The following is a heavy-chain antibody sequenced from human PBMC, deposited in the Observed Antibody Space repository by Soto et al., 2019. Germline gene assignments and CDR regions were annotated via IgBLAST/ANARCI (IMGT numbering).Heavy chain of an antibody. V-gene: IGHV3-66*01. D-gene: IGHD2-15*01. CDR3: AVDDLVCAGGRCYGIALDV. CDR2: IQSGGTT. CDR1: GFTVSSKY. J-gene: IGHJ6*04. Sequence: EVQLVESGGGWVQPGGSLRLSCAASGFTVSSKYMTWVRQAPGKGLEWVSLIQSGGTTYYADSVKGRFTISRDTSGNTLRIQMDGLRVEDTAVYYCAVDDLVCAGGRCYGIALDVWGKGTMVPVSS.